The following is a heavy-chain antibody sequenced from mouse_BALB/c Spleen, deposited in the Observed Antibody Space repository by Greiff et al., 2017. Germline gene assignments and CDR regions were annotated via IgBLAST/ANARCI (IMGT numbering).Heavy chain of an antibody. CDR3: ARDIPLDD. Sequence: EVQRVESGGGLVQPGGSLRLSCATSGFTFTDYYMSWVRQPPGKALEWLGFIRNKANGYTTEYSASVKGRFTISRDNSQSILYLQMNTLRAEDSATYYCARDIPLDDWGQGTTLTVAS. V-gene: IGHV7-3*02. J-gene: IGHJ2*01. CDR2: IRNKANGYTT. CDR1: GFTFTDYY.